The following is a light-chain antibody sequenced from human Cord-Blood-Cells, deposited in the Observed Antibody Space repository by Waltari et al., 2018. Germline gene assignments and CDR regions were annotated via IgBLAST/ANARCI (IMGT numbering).Light chain of an antibody. CDR3: MQALQTPWT. CDR2: LGS. Sequence: DIVMTQSQLSLPVTPGEPASISCRSSQSLLHSNGYNYLDWYLQQPGQSPQLLIYLGSNRASGVPDRFSGSGSCTDFTLKISRVEAEDVGVYYCMQALQTPWTFGQGTKVEIK. CDR1: QSLLHSNGYNY. V-gene: IGKV2-28*01. J-gene: IGKJ1*01.